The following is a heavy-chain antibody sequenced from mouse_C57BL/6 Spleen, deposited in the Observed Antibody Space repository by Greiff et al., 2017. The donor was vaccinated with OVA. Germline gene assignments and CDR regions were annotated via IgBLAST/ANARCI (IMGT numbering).Heavy chain of an antibody. J-gene: IGHJ4*01. CDR2: IYPGDGDT. V-gene: IGHV1-82*01. D-gene: IGHD2-4*01. CDR3: ARGGYDYEGDYYAMDY. CDR1: GYAFSSSW. Sequence: VQLQQSGPELVKPGASVKISCKASGYAFSSSWMNWVKQRPGKGLEWIGRIYPGDGDTNYNGKFKGKATLTADTSSSTAYMQLRSLTSGDSAVYFCARGGYDYEGDYYAMDYWGQGTSVTVSS.